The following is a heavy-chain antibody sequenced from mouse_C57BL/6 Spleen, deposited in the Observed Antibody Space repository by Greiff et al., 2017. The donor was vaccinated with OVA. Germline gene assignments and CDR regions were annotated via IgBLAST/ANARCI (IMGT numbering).Heavy chain of an antibody. V-gene: IGHV1-83*01. CDR2: YPGSGNTY. J-gene: IGHJ2*01. CDR1: YTFTDYYM. Sequence: VQLQQSGPELVKPGASVKMSCKASGYTFTDYYMHWVKQKPGKGLEWIGEIYPGSGNTYYNEKFKGKATLTADTSSSTAYMQLSSLTSEDSAVYFCARWILRSWSQGTTLTVSS. D-gene: IGHD1-1*01. CDR3: RWILRS.